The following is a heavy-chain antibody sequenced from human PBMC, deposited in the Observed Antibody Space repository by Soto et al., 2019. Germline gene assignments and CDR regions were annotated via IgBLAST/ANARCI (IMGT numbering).Heavy chain of an antibody. V-gene: IGHV3-30-3*01. CDR2: ISYDGSNK. CDR1: GFTFSSSA. CDR3: ARESLGYFDY. D-gene: IGHD7-27*01. J-gene: IGHJ4*02. Sequence: QVQLVESGGGVVQPGRSLRLSCAASGFTFSSSAMHWVRQAPGKGLEWVAVISYDGSNKYYADSVKGRFTSSRDNSKNTRYEQMSSLRAEDTAVYYCARESLGYFDYWGQGTLVTVSS.